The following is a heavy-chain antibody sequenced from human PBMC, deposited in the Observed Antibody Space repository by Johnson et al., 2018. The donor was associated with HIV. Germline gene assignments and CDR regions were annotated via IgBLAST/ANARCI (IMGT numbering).Heavy chain of an antibody. Sequence: VQLVESGGGLVKPGGSLRLSCAASGFTFSDYYMSWIRQAPGKGLEWVANIQQDGSEKYYVDSVKGRFTISRDNAKNSLYLQMNSLRAEDTAVYYCAAAEYDAFDIWGQGTMVTVSS. CDR3: AAAEYDAFDI. D-gene: IGHD6-6*01. CDR1: GFTFSDYY. J-gene: IGHJ3*02. V-gene: IGHV3-7*01. CDR2: IQQDGSEK.